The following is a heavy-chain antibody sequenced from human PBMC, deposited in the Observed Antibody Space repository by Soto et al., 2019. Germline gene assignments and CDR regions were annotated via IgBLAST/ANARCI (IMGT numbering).Heavy chain of an antibody. D-gene: IGHD2-21*02. V-gene: IGHV4-39*01. CDR3: VRRRGLTVDAYY. CDR2: FFYSGKS. Sequence: SETLSLTCSVSGGSISTSSSTYYWGWMRQPPGKGLEWIASFFYSGKSFYNPSLKSRVTMSVDTSKNQFSLNLSSVTAADTAVYYCVRRRGLTVDAYYWGQGTLVTVSS. CDR1: GGSISTSSSTYY. J-gene: IGHJ4*02.